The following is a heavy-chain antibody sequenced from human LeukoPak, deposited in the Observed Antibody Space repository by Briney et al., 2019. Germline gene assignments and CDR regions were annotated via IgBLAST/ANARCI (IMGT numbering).Heavy chain of an antibody. Sequence: SETLSLTCTVSGGSISSHYWSWIRQPPGKGLEWIGYIYYSGSTNYNPSLKSRVTISVDTSKNQFSLKLSSVTAADTAVYYCARGVVVPAAPFDPWGQGTLVTVSS. CDR2: IYYSGST. V-gene: IGHV4-59*11. CDR1: GGSISSHY. CDR3: ARGVVVPAAPFDP. J-gene: IGHJ5*02. D-gene: IGHD2-2*01.